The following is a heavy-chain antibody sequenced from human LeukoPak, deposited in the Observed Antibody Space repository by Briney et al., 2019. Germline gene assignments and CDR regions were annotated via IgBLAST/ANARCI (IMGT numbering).Heavy chain of an antibody. CDR3: ARDLRVVITGSFDS. CDR1: GFIFSGYS. Sequence: KPGGSLRLSCAASGFIFSGYSMNWVRQAPGKGLEWVSSISSSSNYIYYADSVKGRFTISRDNAKNSLYLQMDSLRAEDTALYYCARDLRVVITGSFDSWGQGTLVTVSS. J-gene: IGHJ4*02. D-gene: IGHD3-22*01. V-gene: IGHV3-21*04. CDR2: ISSSSNYI.